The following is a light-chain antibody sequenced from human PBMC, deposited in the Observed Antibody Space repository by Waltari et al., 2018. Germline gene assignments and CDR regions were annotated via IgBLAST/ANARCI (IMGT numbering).Light chain of an antibody. J-gene: IGKJ2*01. Sequence: DIVMTQSPDSLAVSLGERATINCKSSQSVSYSSNNKNSLGWYQQKPGQPPKLLIYWASTRESGVPDRFSGSGSGTDFTLTISSLQAEDVAVYYCQQYYSIPQTFGQGTKLEIK. CDR3: QQYYSIPQT. CDR2: WAS. CDR1: QSVSYSSNNKNS. V-gene: IGKV4-1*01.